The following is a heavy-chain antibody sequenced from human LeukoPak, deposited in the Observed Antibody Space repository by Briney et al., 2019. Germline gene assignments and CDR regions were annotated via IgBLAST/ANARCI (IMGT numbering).Heavy chain of an antibody. CDR2: MNPNSGNT. Sequence: ASVKVSCKASGYTFTSYGINWVRQATGQGLEWMGWMNPNSGNTGYAREFQGRVTMTRNTSISTAYMELSSLRSEDTAVYYCARFSYDFWMDPWGQGTLVTVSS. CDR1: GYTFTSYG. D-gene: IGHD3-3*01. J-gene: IGHJ5*02. V-gene: IGHV1-8*01. CDR3: ARFSYDFWMDP.